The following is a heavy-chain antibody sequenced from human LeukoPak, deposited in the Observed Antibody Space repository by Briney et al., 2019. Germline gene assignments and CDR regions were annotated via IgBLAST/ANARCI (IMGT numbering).Heavy chain of an antibody. CDR2: VFDSGRT. CDR1: GGSMTTHH. D-gene: IGHD5-18*01. V-gene: IGHV4-59*11. J-gene: IGHJ4*02. CDR3: TTIKRGNIFGYFDF. Sequence: PSETLSLTCTVSGGSMTTHHWNWIRQTAGKGLEWVGYVFDSGRTKENPSLKSRVTLSADTSNNQLSLRLSSVTAADTAVYYCTTIKRGNIFGYFDFWGQGILVTVSS.